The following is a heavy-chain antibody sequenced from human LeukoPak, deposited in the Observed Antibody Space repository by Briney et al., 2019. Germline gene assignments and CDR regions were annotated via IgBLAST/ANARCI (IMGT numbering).Heavy chain of an antibody. J-gene: IGHJ4*02. Sequence: SETLSLTCTVSGGSISSYYWSWIRQPPGKGLEWIGYIYYSGSTNYNPSLKSRVTISVDTSKNQFSLKLSSVTAADRAVYYCASPGAAPYSYDSSVFLYFDNWGKGPRVTVSS. CDR1: GGSISSYY. D-gene: IGHD3-22*01. CDR2: IYYSGST. V-gene: IGHV4-59*01. CDR3: ASPGAAPYSYDSSVFLYFDN.